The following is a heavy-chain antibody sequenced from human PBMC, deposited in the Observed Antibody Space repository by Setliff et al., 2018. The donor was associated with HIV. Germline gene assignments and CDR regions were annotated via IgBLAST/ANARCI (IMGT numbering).Heavy chain of an antibody. D-gene: IGHD2-15*01. V-gene: IGHV1-46*01. CDR2: INPTGGST. J-gene: IGHJ3*02. CDR1: GYTFTSYY. CDR3: ARGGPSPALTLKLTDAFDI. Sequence: ASVKVSCKASGYTFTSYYMHWVRQAPGQGLEWMGIINPTGGSTSYAQNFQGRVTMTRDTSTSTVYMELSSLRSEDTAVYYCARGGPSPALTLKLTDAFDIWGQGTMGTV.